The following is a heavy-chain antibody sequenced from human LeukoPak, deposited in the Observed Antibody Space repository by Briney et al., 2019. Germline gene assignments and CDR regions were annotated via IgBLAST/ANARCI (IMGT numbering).Heavy chain of an antibody. CDR1: GFTFSSYA. CDR3: AKEGQRSSGSYYVY. V-gene: IGHV3-23*02. Sequence: PGGSLRLSCAASGFTFSSYAMSWVRQAPAKGLEWVSAISGSGGNTYYEDSVKGRFTISRDNSKNTLYLQMNSLRAEDTAVYYCAKEGQRSSGSYYVYWGQGTLVTVSS. J-gene: IGHJ4*02. D-gene: IGHD3-10*01. CDR2: ISGSGGNT.